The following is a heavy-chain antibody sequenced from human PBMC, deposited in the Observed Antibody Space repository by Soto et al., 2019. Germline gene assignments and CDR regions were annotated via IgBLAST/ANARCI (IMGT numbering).Heavy chain of an antibody. CDR3: ARLVVVAPVANA. J-gene: IGHJ5*02. D-gene: IGHD2-2*01. CDR1: GGSIRYNSYY. CDR2: IFYTGTT. Sequence: SDTLSLTCSVSGGSIRYNSYYWGWIRQPPGKGLEWVGGIFYTGTTYYSPSLKDRVTISVDTSKNSFSLNLTSVTAADTAVYFWARLVVVAPVANAWGQGTLVTVS. V-gene: IGHV4-39*02.